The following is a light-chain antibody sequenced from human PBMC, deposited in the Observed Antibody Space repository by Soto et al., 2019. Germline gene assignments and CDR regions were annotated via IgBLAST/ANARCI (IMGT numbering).Light chain of an antibody. CDR2: AAS. Sequence: DIQMIQSPSSLSASVGDSVTITCRASQTISTYLNWYQQKVGKAPKLLIHAASSLQSGVPSRFSGSGSGTDFTLTISSLEPEDFASYYCHQSYSPPQTFGQGTKVEIK. CDR3: HQSYSPPQT. CDR1: QTISTY. V-gene: IGKV1-39*01. J-gene: IGKJ1*01.